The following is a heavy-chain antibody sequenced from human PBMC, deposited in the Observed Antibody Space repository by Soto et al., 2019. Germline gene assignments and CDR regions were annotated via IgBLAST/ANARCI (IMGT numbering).Heavy chain of an antibody. J-gene: IGHJ4*02. CDR1: RFTFSTYE. CDR3: VRYCSSTLCNGVATRTFDY. CDR2: ISSSGSSV. Sequence: GGSLRLSCAASRFTFSTYEMHWVRQAPGKGLEWVSCISSSGSSVYYADSVKGRFTISRDNSRNSLYLQMNSLRDEDTALYYCVRYCSSTLCNGVATRTFDYWGQGALVTVSS. V-gene: IGHV3-48*03. D-gene: IGHD5-12*01.